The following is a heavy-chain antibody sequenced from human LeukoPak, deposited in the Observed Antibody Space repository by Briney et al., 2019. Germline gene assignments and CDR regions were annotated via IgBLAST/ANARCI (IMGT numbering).Heavy chain of an antibody. CDR3: VRDRIAATATDRFES. CDR2: VSYDGDTQ. D-gene: IGHD6-13*01. J-gene: IGHJ5*01. CDR1: GFTFSSYA. Sequence: PGGSLRLSCAASGFTFSSYAMHWVRQAPGKGLEWVAVVSYDGDTQYYTDSVKGRFTISRDNSENTLYLQMNSLRTEDTAVFYCVRDRIAATATDRFESWGQGILVTVSS. V-gene: IGHV3-30*04.